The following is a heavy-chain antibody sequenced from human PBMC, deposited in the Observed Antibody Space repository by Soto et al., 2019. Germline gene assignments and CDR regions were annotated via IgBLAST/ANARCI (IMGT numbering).Heavy chain of an antibody. CDR3: ARDHVGIAAASYFDY. CDR1: GFTFSSYS. CDR2: ISSSSSTI. Sequence: GGSLRLSCAASGFTFSSYSMNWVRQAPGKGLEWVSYISSSSSTIYYADSVKGRFTISRDNAKNSLYLQMNSLRAEDTAVYYCARDHVGIAAASYFDYWGQGTLVTVSS. D-gene: IGHD6-13*01. J-gene: IGHJ4*02. V-gene: IGHV3-48*01.